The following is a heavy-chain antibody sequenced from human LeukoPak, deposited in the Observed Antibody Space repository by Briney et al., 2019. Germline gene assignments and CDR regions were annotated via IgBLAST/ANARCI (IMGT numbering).Heavy chain of an antibody. Sequence: ASVKVSCKASGYTFTGYYIHWVRQAPGQGLEWMGWIYPSSGGTNYVQKFQGRVTMTRDTSISTAYMELNRLRADDTAVYYCARGCTTTSCYQREDMDVWGKGTTVTVSS. CDR2: IYPSSGGT. J-gene: IGHJ6*03. V-gene: IGHV1-2*02. D-gene: IGHD2-2*01. CDR3: ARGCTTTSCYQREDMDV. CDR1: GYTFTGYY.